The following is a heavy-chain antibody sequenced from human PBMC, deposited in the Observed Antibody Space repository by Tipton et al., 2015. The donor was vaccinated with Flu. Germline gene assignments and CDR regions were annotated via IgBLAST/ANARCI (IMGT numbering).Heavy chain of an antibody. CDR3: ARRDYSNYVSEPHNWFDP. V-gene: IGHV4-61*02. D-gene: IGHD4-11*01. CDR1: GVSISGGGYY. CDR2: IYPSGGT. J-gene: IGHJ5*02. Sequence: TLSLTCTVSGVSISGGGYYWSWIRQSAGKGVEWIGRIYPSGGTEYNPNLKSRVTISRDTSKNEFSLRLSSVTAADTAVYYCARRDYSNYVSEPHNWFDPWGQGTLVTVSS.